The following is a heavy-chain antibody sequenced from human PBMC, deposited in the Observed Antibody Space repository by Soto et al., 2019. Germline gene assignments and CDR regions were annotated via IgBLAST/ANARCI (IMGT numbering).Heavy chain of an antibody. CDR1: GFTFSTYA. CDR3: VRITVTTVGFYDY. Sequence: GGSLRLSCSASGFTFSTYAMHWVRQAPGKGLEYVSAISSNGGFTYYADSVKGRFAISRDNSKNTLYLQMSSLRAEDTAVYYCVRITVTTVGFYDYWGQGTLVTVSS. V-gene: IGHV3-64D*08. D-gene: IGHD4-17*01. CDR2: ISSNGGFT. J-gene: IGHJ4*02.